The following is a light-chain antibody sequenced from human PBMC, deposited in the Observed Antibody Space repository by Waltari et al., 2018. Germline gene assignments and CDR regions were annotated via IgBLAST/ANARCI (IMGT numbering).Light chain of an antibody. Sequence: DTQVTQSPSTLSASVGDSVTITCRASQTIPTWMAWYQQNPGKAPKLLIYKASRLESGVPSRFSGTASGTEFTLTISSLQPDDSATYYCQQYHDYSTFGQGTKLEIK. CDR1: QTIPTW. CDR2: KAS. CDR3: QQYHDYST. V-gene: IGKV1-5*03. J-gene: IGKJ2*01.